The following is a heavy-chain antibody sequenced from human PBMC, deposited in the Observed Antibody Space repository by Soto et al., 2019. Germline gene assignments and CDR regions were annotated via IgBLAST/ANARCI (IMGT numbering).Heavy chain of an antibody. CDR2: INCNSGGT. V-gene: IGHV1-2*02. CDR1: GYTFSGYH. J-gene: IGHJ4*02. CDR3: ANFEVAFAHY. D-gene: IGHD3-3*01. Sequence: QVQLVQSGAEVKKPGASVKVSCKASGYTFSGYHLHWVRQAPGQGLEWMGWINCNSGGTKSAQKFQGRVTMTRDTSINTAYLEXSRXXXXXXXXXYCANFEVAFAHYWGQGTXVXX.